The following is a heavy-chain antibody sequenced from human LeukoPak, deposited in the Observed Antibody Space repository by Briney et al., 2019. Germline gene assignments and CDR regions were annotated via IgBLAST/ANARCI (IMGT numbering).Heavy chain of an antibody. J-gene: IGHJ4*02. CDR3: ARVFWFPEYYFDY. Sequence: GGSLRLSCAASGFTVSSNYMSWVRQAPGKGLEWVSVIYSGGSTYYADSVKGRFTISRDNSKNTLYLQMNSLRAEDTAVYYCARVFWFPEYYFDYWGQGTLVTVSS. CDR2: IYSGGST. V-gene: IGHV3-53*01. CDR1: GFTVSSNY. D-gene: IGHD3-10*01.